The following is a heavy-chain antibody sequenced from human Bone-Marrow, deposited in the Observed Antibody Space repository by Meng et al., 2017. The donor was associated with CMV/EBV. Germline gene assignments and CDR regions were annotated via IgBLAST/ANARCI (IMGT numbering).Heavy chain of an antibody. CDR3: ARLYGMDV. CDR2: INHSGST. CDR1: GGSFSGYY. J-gene: IGHJ6*02. Sequence: SETLSLTCAVYGGSFSGYYWSWIRQPPGKGLEWIGEINHSGSTNYNPSLKSRVTISVDTSKNQFSLKLSSVTAADTAVYYCARLYGMDVWGQGTTVPVYS. V-gene: IGHV4-34*01.